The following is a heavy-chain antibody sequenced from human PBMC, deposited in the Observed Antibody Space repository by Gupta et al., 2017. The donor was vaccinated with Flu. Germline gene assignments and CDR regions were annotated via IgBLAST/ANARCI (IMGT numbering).Heavy chain of an antibody. J-gene: IGHJ4*02. CDR3: ARDLGATDFFYCGF. D-gene: IGHD1-26*01. CDR2: IYDSGIT. V-gene: IGHV4-59*01. Sequence: QVQLKESGPGLVKPSETLSLTCSVSGDSISSYFWSWIRQSPGKGLEWIGYIYDSGITNYNPSLKSRVTISVDTSKGQFSLRLTSVTTADTAVYYCARDLGATDFFYCGFWGQGTLVTVSS. CDR1: GDSISSYF.